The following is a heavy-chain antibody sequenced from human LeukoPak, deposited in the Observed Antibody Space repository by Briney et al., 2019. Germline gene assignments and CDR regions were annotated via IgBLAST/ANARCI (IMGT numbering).Heavy chain of an antibody. Sequence: VGSLRLSCAASGFTVSSNYMSWVRQAPGKGLEWVSVIYSGGSTYYADSVKGRFTISRDNSKNTLYLQMNSLRAEDTAVYYCARDLYGSGRYLGYWGQGTLVTVSS. CDR2: IYSGGST. D-gene: IGHD3-10*01. CDR1: GFTVSSNY. CDR3: ARDLYGSGRYLGY. J-gene: IGHJ4*02. V-gene: IGHV3-53*01.